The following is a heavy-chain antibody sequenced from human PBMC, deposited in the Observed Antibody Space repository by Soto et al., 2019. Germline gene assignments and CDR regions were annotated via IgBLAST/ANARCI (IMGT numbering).Heavy chain of an antibody. CDR1: SGSISGYF. J-gene: IGHJ5*02. CDR3: AKVGRIAAAGTWFAP. CDR2: IHYTGSS. Sequence: SETLSLTCTVSSGSISGYFWSWIRQPPGKELELIAYIHYTGSSYYNPSLKSRVTISIDTSKNQFSLKLSSVSDADTAVYYCAKVGRIAAAGTWFAPWGQGTLVTVSS. D-gene: IGHD6-13*01. V-gene: IGHV4-59*01.